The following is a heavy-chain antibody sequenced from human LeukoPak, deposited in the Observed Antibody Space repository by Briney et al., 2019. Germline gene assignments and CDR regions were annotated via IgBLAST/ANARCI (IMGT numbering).Heavy chain of an antibody. Sequence: GGSLRLSCAASGFTFSNAWMSWVRQAPGKGLEWVGRIKSKTDGGTTDYAAPVKGRFTISRDDSKNTLYLQMNSLKTEDTAVYYCTTDLDPGNYDFWSGYSLIDYWGQGTLVTVSS. CDR2: IKSKTDGGTT. V-gene: IGHV3-15*01. CDR1: GFTFSNAW. J-gene: IGHJ4*02. CDR3: TTDLDPGNYDFWSGYSLIDY. D-gene: IGHD3-3*01.